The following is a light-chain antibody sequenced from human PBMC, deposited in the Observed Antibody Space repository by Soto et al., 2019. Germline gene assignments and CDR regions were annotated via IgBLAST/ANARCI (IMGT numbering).Light chain of an antibody. CDR1: QSVRSTF. V-gene: IGKV3D-20*02. Sequence: VLPQSPDTLSLSPGDRATLSCRASQSVRSTFLAWYQQKPGQAPRLLIYGASNRAAGIPERFSGSASGTEFTLTTSNLQTEDFGSYYCQQSGDTHPWTLGQGTKVDIK. CDR2: GAS. CDR3: QQSGDTHPWT. J-gene: IGKJ1*01.